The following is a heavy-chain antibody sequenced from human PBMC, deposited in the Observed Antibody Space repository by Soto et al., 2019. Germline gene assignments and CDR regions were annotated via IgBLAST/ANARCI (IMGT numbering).Heavy chain of an antibody. Sequence: SQTLSLTCAISGDSVSSNSAAWNSIRQSPSRGLEWLGRTYYRSKWYNDYAVSVKSRITINPDTSKNQFSLQLNSVTPEDTAVYYCARAQAATVHYYHGMDVWGQGTTVTVSS. CDR2: TYYRSKWYN. CDR1: GDSVSSNSAA. D-gene: IGHD6-25*01. CDR3: ARAQAATVHYYHGMDV. J-gene: IGHJ6*02. V-gene: IGHV6-1*01.